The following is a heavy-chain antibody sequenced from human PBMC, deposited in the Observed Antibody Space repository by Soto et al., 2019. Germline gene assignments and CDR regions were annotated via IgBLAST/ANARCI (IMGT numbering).Heavy chain of an antibody. Sequence: GASVKVSCKASGYIFSNYGISWVRQAPGQGLEWMGWISTYNANTYYAQKFQGRVTMTTDTSTSTAYMELRSLRSADTAVFYCARERDGSSWSSAESLQYWGQGTLVTVSS. CDR2: ISTYNANT. CDR1: GYIFSNYG. CDR3: ARERDGSSWSSAESLQY. J-gene: IGHJ1*01. V-gene: IGHV1-18*01. D-gene: IGHD6-13*01.